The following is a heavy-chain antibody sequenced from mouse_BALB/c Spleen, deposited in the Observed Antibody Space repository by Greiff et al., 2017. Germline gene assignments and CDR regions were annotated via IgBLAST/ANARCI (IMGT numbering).Heavy chain of an antibody. CDR3: ARHVRPYYYAMDY. J-gene: IGHJ4*01. CDR2: ISNGGGST. Sequence: EVHLVESGGGLVQPGGSLKLSCAASGFTFSSYTMSWVRQTPEKRLEWVAYISNGGGSTYYPDTVKGRFTISRDNAKNTLYLQMSSLKSEDAAMYYCARHVRPYYYAMDYWGQGTSVTVSA. V-gene: IGHV5-12-2*01. D-gene: IGHD1-2*01. CDR1: GFTFSSYT.